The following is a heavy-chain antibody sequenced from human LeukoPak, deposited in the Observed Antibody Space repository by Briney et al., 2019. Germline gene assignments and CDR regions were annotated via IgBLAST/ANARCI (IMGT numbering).Heavy chain of an antibody. CDR3: ATSPGELVFYH. D-gene: IGHD2-8*01. Sequence: GGSLRLTCAASGFSFSTYTMNWVRQAPGKGLEWVSSITSSSRYIYYADSVRGRFTISRDNAKNSLYLQMNSLRAEDTAIYYCATSPGELVFYHGGKGNLVTVSS. V-gene: IGHV3-21*01. J-gene: IGHJ1*01. CDR2: ITSSSRYI. CDR1: GFSFSTYT.